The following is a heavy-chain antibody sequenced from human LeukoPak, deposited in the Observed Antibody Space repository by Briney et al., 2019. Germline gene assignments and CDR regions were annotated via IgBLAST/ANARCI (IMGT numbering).Heavy chain of an antibody. Sequence: GGSLRLSCAASGFTFSSYSMNWVRQAPGKGLEWVSSISSSSSYIYYADSVKGRFTISRDNAKNSLYLQMNSLRAEDTAVYYCARDDTGSLYSYGYDWGQGTLVTVSS. CDR1: GFTFSSYS. J-gene: IGHJ4*02. D-gene: IGHD5-18*01. CDR3: ARDDTGSLYSYGYD. V-gene: IGHV3-21*04. CDR2: ISSSSSYI.